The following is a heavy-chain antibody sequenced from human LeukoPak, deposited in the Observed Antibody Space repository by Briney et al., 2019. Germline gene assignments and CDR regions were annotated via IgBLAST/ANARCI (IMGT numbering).Heavy chain of an antibody. CDR2: ISSSSSYI. V-gene: IGHV3-21*01. Sequence: GGSLRLSCAASGFTFSSYSMNWVRQAPGKGLEWVSSISSSSSYIYYADSVKGRFTISRDNAKNSLYLQMNSLRAEDTAVYYCARGRGYSGYPYYFDYWGQGTLVTVSS. CDR1: GFTFSSYS. CDR3: ARGRGYSGYPYYFDY. D-gene: IGHD5-12*01. J-gene: IGHJ4*02.